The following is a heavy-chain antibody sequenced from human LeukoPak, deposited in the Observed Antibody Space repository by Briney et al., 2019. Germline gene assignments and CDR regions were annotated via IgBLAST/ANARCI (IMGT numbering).Heavy chain of an antibody. J-gene: IGHJ4*02. CDR1: GGSISTYY. V-gene: IGHV4-59*08. CDR3: ARMGGYSGYATH. CDR2: IHYSGTT. Sequence: PSETLSLTCTVSGGSISTYYWSWIRQPPGKGLEWIGYIHYSGTTNYNPSLKNRLTISLDTSKNQFSLNLGSVTAADTAVYFCARMGGYSGYATHWGQGTLVTVSS. D-gene: IGHD5-12*01.